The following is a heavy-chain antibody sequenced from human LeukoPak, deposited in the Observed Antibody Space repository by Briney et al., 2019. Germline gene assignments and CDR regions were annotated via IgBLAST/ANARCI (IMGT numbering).Heavy chain of an antibody. J-gene: IGHJ4*02. Sequence: ASVKVSCKASGYTFTGYYIHWVRQAPGQGLEWMGWINPNSGGTNYAQKFQGRVTMTRDTSISTAYMELSRLRSDDTAVYYCARWITFGGVIVNGFDYWGQGTLVTVSS. CDR3: ARWITFGGVIVNGFDY. CDR2: INPNSGGT. D-gene: IGHD3-16*02. CDR1: GYTFTGYY. V-gene: IGHV1-2*02.